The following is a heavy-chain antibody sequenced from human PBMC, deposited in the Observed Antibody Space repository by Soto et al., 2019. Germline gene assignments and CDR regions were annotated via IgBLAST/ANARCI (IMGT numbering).Heavy chain of an antibody. J-gene: IGHJ4*02. CDR2: INHSGST. V-gene: IGHV4-34*01. D-gene: IGHD6-6*01. CDR1: GGSFSGYY. Sequence: QVQLQQWGAGLLKPSETLSLTCAVYGGSFSGYYWSWIRQPPGKGLEWIGEINHSGSTNYNPSLKSGTTKSLDTSKNQSSLKLSSVTAADTAVYYCAGGRIAARRSDYWGQGTLVTVSS. CDR3: AGGRIAARRSDY.